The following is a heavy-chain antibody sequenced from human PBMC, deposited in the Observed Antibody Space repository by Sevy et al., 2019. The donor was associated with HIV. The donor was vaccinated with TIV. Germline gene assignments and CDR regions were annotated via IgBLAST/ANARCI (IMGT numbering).Heavy chain of an antibody. D-gene: IGHD1-26*01. CDR3: AKNRAPGGGYFLRYGMDV. V-gene: IGHV3-30*18. Sequence: GGSLRLSCTASGFTFSTYDIHGVRQAPRKGLEWVAIIAHDGNYRYYSDSVRGRFSMSIDNSKNTAYLQMSGLSVEDTAVYYCAKNRAPGGGYFLRYGMDVWGRGTMVTVSS. CDR1: GFTFSTYD. J-gene: IGHJ6*02. CDR2: IAHDGNYR.